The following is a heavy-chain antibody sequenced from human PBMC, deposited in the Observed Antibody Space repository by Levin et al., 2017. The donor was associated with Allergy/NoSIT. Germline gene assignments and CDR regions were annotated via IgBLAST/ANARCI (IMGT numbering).Heavy chain of an antibody. J-gene: IGHJ2*01. D-gene: IGHD6-6*01. Sequence: PGGSLRLSCAASGFTFSSYAMSWVRQAPGKGLEWVSSISGSGSSTYYVDSVKGRFTISRDKSKNTLYLEMNRLRAGDTAVYYCAKPSGPGHSTSARQGYFDLWGRGTRVTVSS. CDR2: ISGSGSST. CDR3: AKPSGPGHSTSARQGYFDL. CDR1: GFTFSSYA. V-gene: IGHV3-23*01.